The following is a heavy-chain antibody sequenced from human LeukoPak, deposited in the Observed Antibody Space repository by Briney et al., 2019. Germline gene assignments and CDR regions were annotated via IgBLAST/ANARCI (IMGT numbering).Heavy chain of an antibody. CDR2: ISVYSGNI. Sequence: GASVTVSCRTSGYTFSTYGISWVRQAPGQGLEWMGWISVYSGNINYAHKFQDRLTVTTDSSTATAYMELRSLRSDDTAVYYCARNIRNLDYWGQGTLVTVSS. CDR1: GYTFSTYG. V-gene: IGHV1-18*01. D-gene: IGHD2/OR15-2a*01. J-gene: IGHJ4*02. CDR3: ARNIRNLDY.